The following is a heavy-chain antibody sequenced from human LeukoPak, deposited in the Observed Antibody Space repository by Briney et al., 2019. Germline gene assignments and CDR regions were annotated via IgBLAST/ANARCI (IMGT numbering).Heavy chain of an antibody. CDR1: GFTFSSYE. Sequence: GGSLRLSCAASGFTFSSYEMSWVRQAPGKGLEWVSYISSSGSTIYYADSVKGRFTISRDNAKNSLYLQMNSLRAEDTAVYYCARDRQATYYYYGMDVWGKGTTVTVSP. V-gene: IGHV3-48*03. CDR2: ISSSGSTI. J-gene: IGHJ6*04. CDR3: ARDRQATYYYYGMDV.